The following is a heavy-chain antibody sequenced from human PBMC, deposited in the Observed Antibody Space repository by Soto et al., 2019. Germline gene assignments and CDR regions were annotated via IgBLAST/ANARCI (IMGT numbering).Heavy chain of an antibody. J-gene: IGHJ4*02. D-gene: IGHD5-18*01. V-gene: IGHV4-59*01. CDR2: IYYSGST. Sequence: QVQLQESGPGLVKPSETLSLTCTVSGGSISSYYWSWIRQPPGKGLEWIGYIYYSGSTNYNPSLMRRVPISLYTSKTQFSLKLSSVTAADTAVYSWARGRIQLWYPFDYWGQGTLVTVSS. CDR1: GGSISSYY. CDR3: ARGRIQLWYPFDY.